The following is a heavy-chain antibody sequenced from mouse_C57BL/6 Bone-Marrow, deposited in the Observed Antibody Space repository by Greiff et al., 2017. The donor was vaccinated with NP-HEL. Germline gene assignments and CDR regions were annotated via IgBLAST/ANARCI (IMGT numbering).Heavy chain of an antibody. V-gene: IGHV1-50*01. CDR3: ARDWYFDV. CDR1: GYTFTSYW. J-gene: IGHJ1*03. Sequence: VQLQQPGAELVKPGASVKLSCKASGYTFTSYWMQWVKQRPGQGLEWIGEIDPSDTYTNYNQKFKGKATLTVDTSSSTAYMQLSSLTSEDSAVYYCARDWYFDVGGTGTAVTVTS. CDR2: IDPSDTYT.